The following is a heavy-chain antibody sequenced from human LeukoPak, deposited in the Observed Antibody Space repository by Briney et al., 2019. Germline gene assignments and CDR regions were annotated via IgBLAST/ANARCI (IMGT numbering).Heavy chain of an antibody. CDR2: IIPILGIA. J-gene: IGHJ4*02. D-gene: IGHD4-17*01. CDR1: GGTFSSYA. V-gene: IGHV1-69*04. Sequence: SAKVSCKASGGTFSSYAISWVRQAPGQGLEWMGRIIPILGIANYAQKFQGRVTITADKSTSTAYMELSSLRSEDTAVYYCASGRHDYGDYVCDYWGQGTLVTVSS. CDR3: ASGRHDYGDYVCDY.